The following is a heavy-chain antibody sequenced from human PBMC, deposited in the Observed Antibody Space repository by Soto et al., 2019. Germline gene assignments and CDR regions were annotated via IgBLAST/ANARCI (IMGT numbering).Heavy chain of an antibody. J-gene: IGHJ5*02. V-gene: IGHV3-23*01. CDR2: ISGSGGST. Sequence: GGSLRLSCAASGFTFSTYWMHWVRQAPGKGLAWVSGISGSGGSTYYADSVKGRFTIPRDKSKNTLYLQMNSLRAEDTAVYYCAKDRQLLGFGEPTAGWFDPWGQGTLVTVSS. CDR3: AKDRQLLGFGEPTAGWFDP. D-gene: IGHD3-10*01. CDR1: GFTFSTYW.